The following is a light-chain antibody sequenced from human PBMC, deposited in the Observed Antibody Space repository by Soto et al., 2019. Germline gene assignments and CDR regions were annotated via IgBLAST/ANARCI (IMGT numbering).Light chain of an antibody. CDR1: QSVVYSDGNAY. J-gene: IGKJ1*01. CDR3: MQGTYWPPT. V-gene: IGKV2-30*01. Sequence: DVVMTQSPPSLPVTLGQPASISCRSSQSVVYSDGNAYLNWFHQRPGQSPRRLIYTVSNRDSGVPDRLRCDGSGTDFTLKISRVEAEDVGIYYCMQGTYWPPTFGQGTKVEI. CDR2: TVS.